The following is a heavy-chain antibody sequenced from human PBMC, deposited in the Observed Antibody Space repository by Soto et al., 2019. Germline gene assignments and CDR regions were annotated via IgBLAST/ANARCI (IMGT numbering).Heavy chain of an antibody. CDR3: ARDGAAAGSWGVYYYYYYGMDV. Sequence: QVQLVQSGAEVKKPGSSVKVSCKASGGTFSSYAISWVRQAPGQGLEWMGGIIPIFGTANYAQKFQGRVTITADESTSTADMELSSLRAEDTAVYYCARDGAAAGSWGVYYYYYYGMDVWGQGTTVTVSS. V-gene: IGHV1-69*01. CDR2: IIPIFGTA. D-gene: IGHD6-13*01. CDR1: GGTFSSYA. J-gene: IGHJ6*02.